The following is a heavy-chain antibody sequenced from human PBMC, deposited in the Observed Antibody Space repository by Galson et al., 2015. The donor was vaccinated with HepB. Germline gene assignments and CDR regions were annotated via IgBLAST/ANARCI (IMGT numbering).Heavy chain of an antibody. J-gene: IGHJ6*02. D-gene: IGHD3-9*01. CDR3: ARDDDILTDHYYYYAIDV. Sequence: SLRLSCAASGFTFSSYAMHWVRQAPGKGLEWVAVISYDGSNKYYADSVKGRFTISRDNSKNTLYLQMNSLRAEDTAVYYCARDDDILTDHYYYYAIDVWGQGTTVTVSS. CDR2: ISYDGSNK. CDR1: GFTFSSYA. V-gene: IGHV3-30-3*01.